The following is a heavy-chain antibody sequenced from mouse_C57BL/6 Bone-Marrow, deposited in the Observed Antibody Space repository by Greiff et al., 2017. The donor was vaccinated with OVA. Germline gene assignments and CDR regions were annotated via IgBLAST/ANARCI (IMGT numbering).Heavy chain of an antibody. J-gene: IGHJ4*01. CDR2: IHPNSGST. CDR3: AYYGSSRYAMDY. Sequence: QVQLQQPGAELVKPGASVKLSCKASGYTFTSYWMHWVKQRPGQGLEWIGMIHPNSGSTNYNEKFKSKATLTVDKSSSTAYMQLSSLTSEDSAVYYCAYYGSSRYAMDYWGQGTSVTVSS. V-gene: IGHV1-64*01. D-gene: IGHD1-1*01. CDR1: GYTFTSYW.